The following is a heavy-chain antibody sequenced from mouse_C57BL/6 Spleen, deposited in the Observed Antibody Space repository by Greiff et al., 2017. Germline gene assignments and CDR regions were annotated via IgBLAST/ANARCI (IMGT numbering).Heavy chain of an antibody. D-gene: IGHD1-1*01. V-gene: IGHV1-55*01. J-gene: IGHJ2*01. CDR1: GYTFTSSW. CDR3: ARRSIGSSLDY. Sequence: QVQLQQPGAELVKPGASVKMSCKASGYTFTSSWITWVKQRPGQGLEWIGDIYPGSGSTNYNEKFKSKATLTVDTSSSTAYMQLSSLTSEDSAVYYCARRSIGSSLDYWGQGTTLTVSS. CDR2: IYPGSGST.